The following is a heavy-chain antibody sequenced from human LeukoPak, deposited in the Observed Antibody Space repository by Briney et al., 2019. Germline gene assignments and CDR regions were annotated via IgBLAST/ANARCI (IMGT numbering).Heavy chain of an antibody. CDR3: ARGGVVVAATRYYYYYMDV. V-gene: IGHV1-69*13. J-gene: IGHJ6*03. D-gene: IGHD2-15*01. CDR1: GYTFTSYD. CDR2: IIPIFGIA. Sequence: SVKVSCKASGYTFTSYDINWVRQATGQGLEWMGGIIPIFGIANYAQKFQGRVTITADESTSTAYMELSSLRSEDTAVYYCARGGVVVAATRYYYYYMDVWGKGTTVTISS.